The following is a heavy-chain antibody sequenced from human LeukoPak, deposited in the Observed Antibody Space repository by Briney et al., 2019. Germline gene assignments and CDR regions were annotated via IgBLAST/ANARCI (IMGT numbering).Heavy chain of an antibody. D-gene: IGHD1-7*01. J-gene: IGHJ6*02. V-gene: IGHV7-4-1*02. CDR2: INTNTGNP. Sequence: ASVKVSCKASGYTFTSYAMNWVRQAPGQGLEWMGWINTNTGNPTYAQGFTGRFVFSLDTSVSTAYLQISSLKAEDTAVYYCASKTIYYYYYGMDVWGQGTTVTVSS. CDR1: GYTFTSYA. CDR3: ASKTIYYYYYGMDV.